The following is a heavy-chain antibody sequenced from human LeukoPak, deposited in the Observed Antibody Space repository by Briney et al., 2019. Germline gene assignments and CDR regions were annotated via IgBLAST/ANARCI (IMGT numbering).Heavy chain of an antibody. D-gene: IGHD3-22*01. CDR2: FDPEDGET. CDR1: GYTLTELS. V-gene: IGHV1-24*01. J-gene: IGHJ4*02. Sequence: ASVKVSCKVSGYTLTELSMHWVRQAPGKGLEWMGGFDPEDGETIYAQKFQGRVTMTEDTSTDTAYMELSSLRSEDTAVYYCARSKYYYDSSGYYYDGFYWGQGTLVTVSS. CDR3: ARSKYYYDSSGYYYDGFY.